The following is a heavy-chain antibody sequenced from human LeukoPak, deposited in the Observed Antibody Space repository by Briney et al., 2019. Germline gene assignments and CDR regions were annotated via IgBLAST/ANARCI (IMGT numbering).Heavy chain of an antibody. Sequence: SETLSLTCAVSGGSISSSNWWSWVRQPPGKGLEWIGEIYHSGSTNYNPSLKSRVTISVDKSKNQFSLKLSSVTAADTAVYYCARSPIAAAGADNWFDPWGQGTLVTVSS. CDR3: ARSPIAAAGADNWFDP. CDR1: GGSISSSNW. V-gene: IGHV4-4*02. J-gene: IGHJ5*02. CDR2: IYHSGST. D-gene: IGHD6-13*01.